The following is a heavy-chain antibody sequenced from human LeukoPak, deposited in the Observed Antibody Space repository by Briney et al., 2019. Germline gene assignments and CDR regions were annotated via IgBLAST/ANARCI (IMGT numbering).Heavy chain of an antibody. V-gene: IGHV5-51*01. J-gene: IGHJ4*02. D-gene: IGHD1-20*01. CDR3: ARRDNWKHHFDF. Sequence: LGESLKISCKGSGYSFTSFWIGWVRQMPGKGLEWMGIIYPGDSDTIYSPSFQGQVTTSADKSISTAYLQWSSLKASDTAMYYCARRDNWKHHFDFWGQGTLVTVSS. CDR1: GYSFTSFW. CDR2: IYPGDSDT.